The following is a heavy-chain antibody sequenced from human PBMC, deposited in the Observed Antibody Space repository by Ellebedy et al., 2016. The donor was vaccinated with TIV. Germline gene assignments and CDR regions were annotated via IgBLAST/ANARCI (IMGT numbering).Heavy chain of an antibody. J-gene: IGHJ4*02. CDR3: ARSRYQGARSSFDS. CDR1: GFTFGISW. Sequence: PGGSLRLSCEASGFTFGISWMDWVRQAPGKGLEWVANLKQDGGEEYYVDSVKGRFTISRDNAKNSLYLQMNSLRVEDTAVYDCARSRYQGARSSFDSWGQGTLVTVSS. CDR2: LKQDGGEE. V-gene: IGHV3-7*01. D-gene: IGHD6-6*01.